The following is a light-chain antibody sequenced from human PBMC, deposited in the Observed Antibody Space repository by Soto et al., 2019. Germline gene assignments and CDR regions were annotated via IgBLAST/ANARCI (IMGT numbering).Light chain of an antibody. CDR1: QSISTY. CDR2: DSS. CDR3: QQSYSNPTWT. V-gene: IGKV1-39*01. Sequence: IQLRQHPTSLSASVGDRITITCWASQSISTYLNWYQQKPGEAPTFLVYDSSTLQSGVPSRFSGSGFGAEFTLTVSSLQPEDFATYYCQQSYSNPTWTFGQGSKV. J-gene: IGKJ1*01.